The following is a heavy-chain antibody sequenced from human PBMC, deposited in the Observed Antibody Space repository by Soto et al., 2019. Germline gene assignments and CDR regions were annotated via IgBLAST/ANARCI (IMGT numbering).Heavy chain of an antibody. D-gene: IGHD3-10*01. CDR1: GGSFSGYY. CDR3: ARVWGGAFDI. J-gene: IGHJ3*02. Sequence: SETLSLTCAVYGGSFSGYYWTWIRQPPGTGLEWIREINHSGSTNYNPSLKSRVTISVDTSKNQFSLKLSSVTAADTAVYYCARVWGGAFDIWGQGTMVT. V-gene: IGHV4-34*01. CDR2: INHSGST.